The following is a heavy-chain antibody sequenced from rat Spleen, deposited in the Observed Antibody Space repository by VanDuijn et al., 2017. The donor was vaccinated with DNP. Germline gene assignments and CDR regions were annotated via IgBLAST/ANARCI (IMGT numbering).Heavy chain of an antibody. V-gene: IGHV5-25*01. CDR1: GFIFRNYY. D-gene: IGHD1-3*01. J-gene: IGHJ2*01. Sequence: EVQVVESGGGLVQPGRSMKLSCVASGFIFRNYYMAWVRQAPTKGLEWVASISPGGGNTYYRDSVKGRFTISRDNAKRTLYLQMDSLRSEETAPYYCARSSINYGSYYFDYWGQGVMVSVSS. CDR3: ARSSINYGSYYFDY. CDR2: ISPGGGNT.